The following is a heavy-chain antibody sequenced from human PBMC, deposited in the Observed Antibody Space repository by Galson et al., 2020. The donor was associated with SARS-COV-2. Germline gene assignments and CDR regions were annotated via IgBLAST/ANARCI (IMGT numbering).Heavy chain of an antibody. Sequence: ASVKVSCKASGYTFTRYDINWVRQATGQGLEWMGWMNPNSGNTGHAQKSQGRVTMTRNTSISTAYMELSSLRSEDTAVYYCARCSSTSKNYYYYMDVWGKGTTVTVAS. CDR2: MNPNSGNT. V-gene: IGHV1-8*01. J-gene: IGHJ6*03. CDR3: ARCSSTSKNYYYYMDV. CDR1: GYTFTRYD. D-gene: IGHD2-2*01.